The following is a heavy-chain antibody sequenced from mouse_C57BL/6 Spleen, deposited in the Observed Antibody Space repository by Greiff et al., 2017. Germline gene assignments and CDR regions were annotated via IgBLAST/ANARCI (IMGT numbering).Heavy chain of an antibody. Sequence: QVHVKQSGPELVRPGVSVKISCKGSGSPFTDYAMHWVKQSHAKSLEWIGVISTYFGDASYNKKFKDKATMTVDKSSRTAYMELARLTSEDSAVYDWARRESGSSYRSWYFDVWGTGTTVTVSS. CDR1: GSPFTDYA. V-gene: IGHV1-67*01. CDR3: ARRESGSSYRSWYFDV. CDR2: ISTYFGDA. D-gene: IGHD1-1*01. J-gene: IGHJ1*03.